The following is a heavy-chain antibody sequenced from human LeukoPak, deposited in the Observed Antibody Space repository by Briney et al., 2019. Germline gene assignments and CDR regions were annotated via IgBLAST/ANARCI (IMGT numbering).Heavy chain of an antibody. V-gene: IGHV4-38-2*01. CDR1: GYSIRSGYY. D-gene: IGHD3-3*01. Sequence: SETLSLTCAVSGYSIRSGYYWGWIRQPPGKGLEWIGSIYHSGSTYYNPSLKSRVTISVDTAKNQFSLKLSSVTAADTAVYYCARHRYDFWSGYYYNWFDPWGQGTLVTVSS. J-gene: IGHJ5*02. CDR2: IYHSGST. CDR3: ARHRYDFWSGYYYNWFDP.